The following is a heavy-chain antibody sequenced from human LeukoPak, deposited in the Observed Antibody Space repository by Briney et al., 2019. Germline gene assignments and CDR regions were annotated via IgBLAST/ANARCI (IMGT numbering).Heavy chain of an antibody. CDR1: GYSISSGYY. CDR3: ARGVSVGQYYNYYYYMDV. J-gene: IGHJ6*03. V-gene: IGHV4-38-2*02. Sequence: TPSETLSLTCSVSGYSISSGYYWGWIRQSPGKGLEWIGSIYHSGSTYYNPSLRSRVIISVDTTKNQFSLKLSSVTAADTAVYYCARGVSVGQYYNYYYYMDVWGKGTTVTISS. D-gene: IGHD3-10*01. CDR2: IYHSGST.